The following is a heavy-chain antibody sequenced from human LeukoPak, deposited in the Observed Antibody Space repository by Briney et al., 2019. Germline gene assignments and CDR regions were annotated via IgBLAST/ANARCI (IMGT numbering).Heavy chain of an antibody. J-gene: IGHJ4*02. Sequence: PGGSLRLSCAASGFTFSSYAMHWVRQAPGKGLEWVAVISYDGSNKYYADSVKGRFTISRDNSKNTLYLQTNSLRAEDTAVYYCARPPYQYYFDYWGQGTLVTVSS. V-gene: IGHV3-30*04. CDR1: GFTFSSYA. CDR2: ISYDGSNK. CDR3: ARPPYQYYFDY. D-gene: IGHD2-2*01.